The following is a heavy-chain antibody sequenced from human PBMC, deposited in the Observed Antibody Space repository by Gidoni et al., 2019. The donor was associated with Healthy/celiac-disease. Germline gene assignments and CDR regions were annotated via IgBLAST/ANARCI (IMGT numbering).Heavy chain of an antibody. J-gene: IGHJ4*02. D-gene: IGHD1-26*01. Sequence: QVQLVDSGGGVVQPGRSLRLSCPASGSTFSSYGMHWVRQAPGKGLEWVTVISYEGSNKYYADSVKGRFTISRDNSKNTLYLQMNSLRAEDTAVYYCAKDTSGADDDWGQGTLVTVSS. CDR1: GSTFSSYG. V-gene: IGHV3-30*18. CDR3: AKDTSGADDD. CDR2: ISYEGSNK.